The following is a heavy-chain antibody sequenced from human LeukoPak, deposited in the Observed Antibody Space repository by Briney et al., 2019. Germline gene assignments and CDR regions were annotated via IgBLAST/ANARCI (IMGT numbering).Heavy chain of an antibody. CDR1: GGSISSGSYY. Sequence: SETLSLTCTVSGGSISSGSYYWSWIRQPAGKGLEWIGRIYTSGSTNYNPSLKSRVTISVDTSKNQFSLKLSSVTAADTAVYYCARDGYDPRDAFDIWGQGTMVTVSS. CDR3: ARDGYDPRDAFDI. V-gene: IGHV4-61*02. D-gene: IGHD1-14*01. CDR2: IYTSGST. J-gene: IGHJ3*02.